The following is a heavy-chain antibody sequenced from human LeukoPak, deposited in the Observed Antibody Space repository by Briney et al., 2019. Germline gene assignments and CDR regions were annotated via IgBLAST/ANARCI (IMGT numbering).Heavy chain of an antibody. D-gene: IGHD1-14*01. Sequence: GASVKVSCKASGYTFTNYAIHWVRQAPGQRLEWMGWINIGAGNSKSSQKLQGRVTMTTDTSTSTAYMELRSLRSDDTAVYYCARDRTYDYWGQGTLVTVSS. CDR3: ARDRTYDY. J-gene: IGHJ4*02. V-gene: IGHV1-3*04. CDR2: INIGAGNS. CDR1: GYTFTNYA.